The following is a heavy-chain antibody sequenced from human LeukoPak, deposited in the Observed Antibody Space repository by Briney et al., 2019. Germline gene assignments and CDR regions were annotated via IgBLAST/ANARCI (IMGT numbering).Heavy chain of an antibody. CDR1: GGSISSSSYY. CDR2: MYYSGST. V-gene: IGHV4-39*01. CDR3: ARQNIYCSRTSCYEVDWFDP. Sequence: ASETLSLPCTVSGGSISSSSYYWGWIRQPPGKGLEWIGSMYYSGSTYYNPSLKSRVTISVDTSKNQFSLKLSSVTAADTAVYYCARQNIYCSRTSCYEVDWFDPWGQGTLVTVSS. D-gene: IGHD2-2*01. J-gene: IGHJ5*02.